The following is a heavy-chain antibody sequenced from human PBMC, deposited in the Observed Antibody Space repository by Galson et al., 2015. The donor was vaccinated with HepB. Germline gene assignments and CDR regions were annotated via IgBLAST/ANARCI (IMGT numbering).Heavy chain of an antibody. D-gene: IGHD6-13*01. Sequence: SLRLSCAASGFTFSNYWMHWVRQAPGKGLVWVSRINSDGTYITYADSVKGRFTISRDNAKNTLCLQMNSPRAEDTALYYCARTRGAAAGIIDYWGQGSLVTVSS. J-gene: IGHJ4*02. V-gene: IGHV3-74*01. CDR2: INSDGTYI. CDR1: GFTFSNYW. CDR3: ARTRGAAAGIIDY.